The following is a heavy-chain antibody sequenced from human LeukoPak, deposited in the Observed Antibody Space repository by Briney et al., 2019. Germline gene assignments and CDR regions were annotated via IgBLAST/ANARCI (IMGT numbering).Heavy chain of an antibody. D-gene: IGHD3-10*01. CDR2: MNLNSGNT. V-gene: IGHV1-8*01. CDR1: GYTFTSYD. Sequence: ASVKVSCKASGYTFTSYDINWVRQATGQGLEWMGWMNLNSGNTGYAQKFQGRVAMTRNTSISTAYMELSSLRSEDTAVYYCARALNYYGSGSYSNYYYGMDVWGQGTTVTVSS. CDR3: ARALNYYGSGSYSNYYYGMDV. J-gene: IGHJ6*02.